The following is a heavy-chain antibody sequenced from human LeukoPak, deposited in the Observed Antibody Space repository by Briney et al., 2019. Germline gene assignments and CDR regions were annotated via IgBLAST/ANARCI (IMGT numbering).Heavy chain of an antibody. Sequence: GGSLRLSCAASGFTFSSYWMSWVRQVPGKGLEWVANIKEDGREKYFVDSVKGRYTISSDNAKNSLFLQMNSLRVEDTAVYYCARELPGGFGYWGQGTLVTVSS. V-gene: IGHV3-7*05. D-gene: IGHD3-10*01. J-gene: IGHJ4*02. CDR2: IKEDGREK. CDR1: GFTFSSYW. CDR3: ARELPGGFGY.